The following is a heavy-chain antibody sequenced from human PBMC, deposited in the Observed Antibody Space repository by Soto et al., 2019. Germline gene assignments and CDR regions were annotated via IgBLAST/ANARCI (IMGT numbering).Heavy chain of an antibody. Sequence: QVQLVESGGGVVQPGRSLRLSCAASGFTFSSYGMHWVRQAPGKGLEWVAVISYDGSNKYYADSVKGRFTISRDNSKNTLYLQMNSMRAEDTAVYYCESEDYYDSSQNYWGQGTLVTVSS. CDR1: GFTFSSYG. CDR3: ESEDYYDSSQNY. J-gene: IGHJ4*02. CDR2: ISYDGSNK. D-gene: IGHD3-22*01. V-gene: IGHV3-30*03.